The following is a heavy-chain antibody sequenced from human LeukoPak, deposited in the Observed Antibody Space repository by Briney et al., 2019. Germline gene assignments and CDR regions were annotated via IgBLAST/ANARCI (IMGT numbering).Heavy chain of an antibody. CDR1: GFTFSSYV. D-gene: IGHD4-17*01. Sequence: HPGGSLRLSCAASGFTFSSYVMTWVRQAPGKGLEWVSSITGSGGNTYYPDSVRGRFTISRDNSKSTLYLQMNSLRAEDTAVYYCARCDYGDYVGYYYYGMDVWGKGTTVTVSS. J-gene: IGHJ6*04. V-gene: IGHV3-23*01. CDR3: ARCDYGDYVGYYYYGMDV. CDR2: ITGSGGNT.